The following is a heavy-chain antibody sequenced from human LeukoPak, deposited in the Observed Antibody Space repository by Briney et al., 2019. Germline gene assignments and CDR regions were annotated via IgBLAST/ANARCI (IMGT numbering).Heavy chain of an antibody. D-gene: IGHD6-13*01. CDR2: INPNSGGT. J-gene: IGHJ4*02. V-gene: IGHV1-2*02. CDR3: ARDDGLVWXQXATFDY. Sequence: ASVKVSCKASGYTFTGYYMRWVRQAPGQGLEWMGWINPNSGGTNYAQKFQGRVTMTRDTSISTAYMELSRLRSDDTAVYYCARDDGLVWXQXATFDYWGQGILVTVSS. CDR1: GYTFTGYY.